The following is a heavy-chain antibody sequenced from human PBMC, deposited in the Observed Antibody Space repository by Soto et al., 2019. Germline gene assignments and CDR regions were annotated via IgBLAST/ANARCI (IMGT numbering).Heavy chain of an antibody. J-gene: IGHJ5*02. CDR3: AKEGRMTTVTTNWFDP. V-gene: IGHV4-39*02. CDR1: GGSISSSSYY. Sequence: PSETLSLTCTVSGGSISSSSYYWGWIRQPPGKGLEWIGSIYYSGSTYYNPSLKSRVTISVDTSKNQFSLKLSSVTAADTAVYYCAKEGRMTTVTTNWFDPWGQGTLVTVSS. D-gene: IGHD4-17*01. CDR2: IYYSGST.